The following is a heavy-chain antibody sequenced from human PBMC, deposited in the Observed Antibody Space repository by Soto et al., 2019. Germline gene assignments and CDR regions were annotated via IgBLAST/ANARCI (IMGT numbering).Heavy chain of an antibody. Sequence: PSQTLSLTCAISGDIVSSSTAAWSWIRQSPSRGLEWLGRTYYTSKWNNDYALSVKSRITITPDTSKNQFSLHLNSVTPEHTAVYYCARDLSYPAGTGQLVDWGQGTLVTVSS. D-gene: IGHD1-1*01. V-gene: IGHV6-1*01. CDR2: TYYTSKWNN. CDR3: ARDLSYPAGTGQLVD. CDR1: GDIVSSSTAA. J-gene: IGHJ4*02.